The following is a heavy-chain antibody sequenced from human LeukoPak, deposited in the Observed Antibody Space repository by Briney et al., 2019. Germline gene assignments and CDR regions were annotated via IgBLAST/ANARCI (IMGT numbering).Heavy chain of an antibody. J-gene: IGHJ3*02. V-gene: IGHV4-59*11. Sequence: SETLSLSCTVSGVSTSSHYWSWIRQPPGKGLDYIGYINHSGSTNYNPPLRSRVTMSVDTSKKQFSLRLSSVTAADTAVYYCARLTGMTGAFDIWSEGTMVTVSS. CDR2: INHSGST. CDR3: ARLTGMTGAFDI. CDR1: GVSTSSHY. D-gene: IGHD1-20*01.